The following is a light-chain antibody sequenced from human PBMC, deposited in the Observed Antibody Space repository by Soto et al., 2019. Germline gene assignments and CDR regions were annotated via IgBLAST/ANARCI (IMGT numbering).Light chain of an antibody. Sequence: DIQMTQSRAFVSASVGYRVTITCRASQGLSKWLAWYQQRPGKAPKLLIYATSNLQGGVPSRFRGRGSGTDFTLTIGSLKPEASETYYCQQSSSFPLTFGPGTKVDIK. CDR3: QQSSSFPLT. CDR1: QGLSKW. CDR2: ATS. V-gene: IGKV1-12*01. J-gene: IGKJ3*01.